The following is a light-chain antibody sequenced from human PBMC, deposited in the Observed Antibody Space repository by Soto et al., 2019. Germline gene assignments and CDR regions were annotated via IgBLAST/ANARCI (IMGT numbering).Light chain of an antibody. Sequence: DIQMTQSPSSVSASVGDRVTITCRASQAIDSWLAWYQQKPGEPPKLLIFTRSLLHSGLPPRFSGSGSGTEFTLTIRSLQSEDFAVYYCQQYNNWRSFGQGTKVDI. V-gene: IGKV1-12*01. CDR2: TRS. CDR1: QAIDSW. CDR3: QQYNNWRS. J-gene: IGKJ1*01.